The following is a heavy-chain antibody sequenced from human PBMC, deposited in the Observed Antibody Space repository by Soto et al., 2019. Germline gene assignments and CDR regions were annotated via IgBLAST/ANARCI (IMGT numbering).Heavy chain of an antibody. CDR3: ARVVDYYDPYYYYGMDV. CDR2: ISSSTSYI. V-gene: IGHV3-21*01. J-gene: IGHJ6*02. D-gene: IGHD3-22*01. Sequence: EVQLVESGGGLVKPGGSLRLSCAASGFTFSSYSMNWVRQAPGKGLEWVSSISSSTSYIYYADSVKGRFTISRDNAKNSLILQMNSLRAEDTAVYYCARVVDYYDPYYYYGMDVWGQGTTVTVSS. CDR1: GFTFSSYS.